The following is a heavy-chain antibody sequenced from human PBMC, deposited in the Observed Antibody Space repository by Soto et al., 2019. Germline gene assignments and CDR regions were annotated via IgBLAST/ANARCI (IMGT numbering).Heavy chain of an antibody. CDR1: GDTFTSYG. CDR2: ISAYNGNT. J-gene: IGHJ3*02. Sequence: ASVKVSCKASGDTFTSYGISWVRQAPGQGLEWMGWISAYNGNTNYAQKLQGRVTMTTDTSTSTAYMELRSLRSDDTAVYYCARDYYGSGSYYYDAFDIWGQGTMVTVSS. CDR3: ARDYYGSGSYYYDAFDI. D-gene: IGHD3-10*01. V-gene: IGHV1-18*01.